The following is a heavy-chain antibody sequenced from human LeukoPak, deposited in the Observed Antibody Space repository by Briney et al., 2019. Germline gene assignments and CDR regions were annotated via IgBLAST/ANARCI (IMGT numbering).Heavy chain of an antibody. V-gene: IGHV4-31*03. Sequence: SETLSLTCTVSGGSISSGGYYWSWIRQHPGKGLEWIGYIYYSGSTYYNPSLKSRVTISVDTSKNQFSLKLSSVTAADTAVYYCARDSGVGSTPGLYYDFWGGYYSNAFDIWGQGTMVTVSS. CDR3: ARDSGVGSTPGLYYDFWGGYYSNAFDI. D-gene: IGHD3-3*01. J-gene: IGHJ3*02. CDR2: IYYSGST. CDR1: GGSISSGGYY.